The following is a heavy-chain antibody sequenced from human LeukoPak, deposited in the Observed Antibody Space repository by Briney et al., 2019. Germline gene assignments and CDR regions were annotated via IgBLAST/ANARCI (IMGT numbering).Heavy chain of an antibody. CDR3: VRESEYYFDHSASFDY. D-gene: IGHD3-22*01. V-gene: IGHV3-30-3*01. J-gene: IGHJ4*02. CDR2: MSSDGNTM. CDR1: GFTFTAYL. Sequence: PGGSLTLSCAASGFTFTAYLIHWVRQAPGKGLEWVAVMSSDGNTMFYADSVKGRFTISRDNSKNTLYLQMNSLRAEDTAVYYCVRESEYYFDHSASFDYWGQGTLVTVSS.